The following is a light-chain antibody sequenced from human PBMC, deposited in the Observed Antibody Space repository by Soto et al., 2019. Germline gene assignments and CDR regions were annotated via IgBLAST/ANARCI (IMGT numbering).Light chain of an antibody. CDR1: SSDVGANDY. V-gene: IGLV2-14*01. CDR3: SSYTSSGTFYV. J-gene: IGLJ1*01. Sequence: QSHVTQPASVSGSPGQSITISCTGSSSDVGANDYVSWYQQHPGKAPKLMIYEVSNRPSGVSNRFSGSKSGNTASLTISGLQAEDEAGYYCSSYTSSGTFYVFGTGTKVTVL. CDR2: EVS.